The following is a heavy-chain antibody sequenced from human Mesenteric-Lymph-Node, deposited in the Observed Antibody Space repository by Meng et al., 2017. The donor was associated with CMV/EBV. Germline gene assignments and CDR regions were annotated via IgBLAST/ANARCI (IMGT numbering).Heavy chain of an antibody. J-gene: IGHJ6*02. CDR1: GGSVSGSISGYS. Sequence: SQTLSLTCAVYGGSVSGSISGYSWTWIRQSPGRGLEWIGEIDRSGTTNYNPSLKSRVTISIDKSKNQFSLRVNSVTAADTAVYYCARIPGVSSYYYYGMDVWGQGTTVTVSS. V-gene: IGHV4-34*01. CDR2: IDRSGTT. CDR3: ARIPGVSSYYYYGMDV. D-gene: IGHD2-15*01.